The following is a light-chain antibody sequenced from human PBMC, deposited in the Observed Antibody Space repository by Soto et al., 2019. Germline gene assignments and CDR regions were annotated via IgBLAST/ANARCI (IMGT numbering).Light chain of an antibody. CDR1: QGVSSY. Sequence: DIQLTQSPSFLSASVGDRVTINCRASQGVSSYLAWYQQKPGKAPKLLIYAASTLQSGVPSRFSGSGSGTEFTLTISSLQPDDFATYYCQQYNGTFGQGTRLEIK. CDR2: AAS. V-gene: IGKV1-9*01. CDR3: QQYNGT. J-gene: IGKJ5*01.